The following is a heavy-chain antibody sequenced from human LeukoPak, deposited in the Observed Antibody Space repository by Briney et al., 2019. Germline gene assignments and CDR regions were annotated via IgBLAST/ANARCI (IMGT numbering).Heavy chain of an antibody. Sequence: PSETLSLTCTVSGGSISSYYWSWIRQPLGKGLEWIGYIYYSGSTNYNPSLKSRVTISVDTSKNQFSLKLSSVTAADTAVYYCARVRGDPYYYDSSGSSRWFDPWGQGTLVTVSS. D-gene: IGHD3-22*01. J-gene: IGHJ5*02. CDR2: IYYSGST. V-gene: IGHV4-59*01. CDR1: GGSISSYY. CDR3: ARVRGDPYYYDSSGSSRWFDP.